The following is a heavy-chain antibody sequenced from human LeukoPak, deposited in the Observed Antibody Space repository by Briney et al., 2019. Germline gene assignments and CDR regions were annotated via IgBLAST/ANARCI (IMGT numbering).Heavy chain of an antibody. CDR1: GFMFSSNW. J-gene: IGHJ4*02. CDR3: VRRCSGWCLDY. V-gene: IGHV3-7*01. Sequence: PGGSLRLSCAASGFMFSSNWMSWVRLAPGKGLEWVANIKEDGTETYYVDSVKGRFTISRDNSKNTLYLQMSSLGSEDTAVYYCVRRCSGWCLDYWGQGTLVVVSS. CDR2: IKEDGTET. D-gene: IGHD6-19*01.